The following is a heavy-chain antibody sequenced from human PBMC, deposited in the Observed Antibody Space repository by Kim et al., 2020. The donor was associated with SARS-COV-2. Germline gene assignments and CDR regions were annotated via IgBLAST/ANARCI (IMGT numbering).Heavy chain of an antibody. J-gene: IGHJ5*02. CDR2: VRWNGGSI. CDR3: AKNAVQGIAVGGIAWFDP. CDR1: GFTFDDYA. V-gene: IGHV3-9*01. Sequence: GGSLRLSCAASGFTFDDYAMRWVRQAPGKGLEWVSGVRWNGGSIGYADSVKGRFTISRDNAKNSLYLQMNSVRAEDTAVYYCAKNAVQGIAVGGIAWFDPWDQGTLVTVSS. D-gene: IGHD6-19*01.